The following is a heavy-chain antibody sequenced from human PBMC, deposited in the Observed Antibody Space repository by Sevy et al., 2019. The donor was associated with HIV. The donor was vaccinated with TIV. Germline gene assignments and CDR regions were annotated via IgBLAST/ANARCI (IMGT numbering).Heavy chain of an antibody. Sequence: SETLSLTCTVSGGSISAYYWSWIRQPPGKALEYIGYIYYTGSTNYNPSLENRVTMSVDTSKNQFSLKLNSLTAADKAVYYCTRAPPVRSGDDSLNWFDPWGQGTLVTVSS. CDR1: GGSISAYY. CDR3: TRAPPVRSGDDSLNWFDP. D-gene: IGHD5-12*01. J-gene: IGHJ5*02. CDR2: IYYTGST. V-gene: IGHV4-59*01.